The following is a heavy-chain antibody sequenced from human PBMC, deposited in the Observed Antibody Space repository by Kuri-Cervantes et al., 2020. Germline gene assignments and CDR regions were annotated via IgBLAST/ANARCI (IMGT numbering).Heavy chain of an antibody. V-gene: IGHV3-23*01. Sequence: GESLKISCTASGLTFSSYAMSWVRRAPGKGLEWVSGISGGGGSTYYADSVKGRFTISRDNSKETLYVQMNSLRPEDTAVYYCATRGTGWQLDYWGQGTLVTVSS. J-gene: IGHJ4*02. CDR3: ATRGTGWQLDY. CDR1: GLTFSSYA. CDR2: ISGGGGST. D-gene: IGHD6-19*01.